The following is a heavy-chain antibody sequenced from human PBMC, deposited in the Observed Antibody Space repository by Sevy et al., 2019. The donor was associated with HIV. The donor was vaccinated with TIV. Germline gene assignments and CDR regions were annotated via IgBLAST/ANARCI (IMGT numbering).Heavy chain of an antibody. CDR3: ARGGGNGSYYFDY. CDR1: GGTFSSYG. J-gene: IGHJ4*02. CDR2: IIPILGTV. D-gene: IGHD6-19*01. V-gene: IGHV1-69*13. Sequence: ASVKVSCKASGGTFSSYGISWVRQAPGQGLEWMGGIIPILGTVNYPQKFQGRVTITADESTKTAYMELSSLRSEDTAVYYCARGGGNGSYYFDYWGQETLVTVSS.